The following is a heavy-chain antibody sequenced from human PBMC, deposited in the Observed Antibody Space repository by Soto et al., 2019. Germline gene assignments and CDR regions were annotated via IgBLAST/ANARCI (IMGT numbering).Heavy chain of an antibody. J-gene: IGHJ5*02. CDR1: GFTVSSNY. CDR2: IYSGGST. CDR3: ARDHSRTWLDP. Sequence: GSLRLSCAASGFTVSSNYMSWVRQAPGKGLEWVSVIYSGGSTYYADSVKGRFTISRDNSKNTLYLQMNSLRVEDTAVYYCARDHSRTWLDPWGQGTLVTVYS. D-gene: IGHD4-4*01. V-gene: IGHV3-53*01.